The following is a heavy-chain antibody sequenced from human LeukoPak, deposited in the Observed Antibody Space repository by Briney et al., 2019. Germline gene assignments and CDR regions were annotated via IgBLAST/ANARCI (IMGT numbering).Heavy chain of an antibody. Sequence: SETLSLTCAVSGYSISSGYYWGWIRQPPGKGVEWIGSIYHSGSTYYNPSLKSRVTISVDTSKNQFSLKLSSVTAADTAVYYCARHPTTVKPPFFDYWGQGTLATVSS. D-gene: IGHD4-11*01. J-gene: IGHJ4*02. CDR1: GYSISSGYY. V-gene: IGHV4-38-2*01. CDR2: IYHSGST. CDR3: ARHPTTVKPPFFDY.